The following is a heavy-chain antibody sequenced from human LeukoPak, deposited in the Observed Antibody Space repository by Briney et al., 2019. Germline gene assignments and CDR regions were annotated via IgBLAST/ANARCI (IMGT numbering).Heavy chain of an antibody. V-gene: IGHV4-4*07. CDR1: GGSISSYY. D-gene: IGHD5-12*01. Sequence: PSETLSLTCTVSGGSISSYYWSWIRQPAGKGLEWIGRIYTSGSTNYNPSLKSRVTMSVDTSKNQFSLKPSSVTAADTAVYYCARYPIVATIYDAFDIWGQGTMVTVSS. J-gene: IGHJ3*02. CDR3: ARYPIVATIYDAFDI. CDR2: IYTSGST.